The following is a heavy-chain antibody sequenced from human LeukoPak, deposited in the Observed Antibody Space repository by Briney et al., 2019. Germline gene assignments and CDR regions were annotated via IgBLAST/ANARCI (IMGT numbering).Heavy chain of an antibody. CDR1: GGSISSGDYY. CDR2: IYYSGST. J-gene: IGHJ3*02. CDR3: ARLGPVITMIVPSPGAFDI. V-gene: IGHV4-30-4*01. D-gene: IGHD3-22*01. Sequence: SQTLSLTCTVSGGSISSGDYYWSWIRQPPGKGLEWIGYIYYSGSTYYNPSLKSRVTISVDTSKNQFSLKLSSVTAADTAVYYCARLGPVITMIVPSPGAFDIWGQGTMVTVSS.